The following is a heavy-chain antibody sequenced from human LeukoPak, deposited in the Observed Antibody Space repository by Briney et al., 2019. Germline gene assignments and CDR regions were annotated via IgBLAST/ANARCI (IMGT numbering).Heavy chain of an antibody. CDR2: IYHSGST. J-gene: IGHJ3*02. CDR3: ARDTGIAVAATRGAFDI. V-gene: IGHV4-4*02. D-gene: IGHD6-19*01. CDR1: GGSISSSNW. Sequence: SETLSLTCAVSGGSISSSNWWSWVRQPPGKGLEWIGEIYHSGSTNYNPSLKSRVTISVDKSKNQFSLKLSSVTAADTAVYYCARDTGIAVAATRGAFDIWGQGTMVTVSS.